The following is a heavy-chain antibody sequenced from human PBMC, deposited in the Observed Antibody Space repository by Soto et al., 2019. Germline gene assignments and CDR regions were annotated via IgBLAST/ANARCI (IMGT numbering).Heavy chain of an antibody. CDR3: ARAENTIFDY. V-gene: IGHV4-30-2*01. CDR2: IYQSGRA. CDR1: GGSISSGRYS. Sequence: PSETLSLTCAVSGGSISSGRYSWSWIRQPPGKGLEWIGYIYQSGRAYYNPSLKSRVTISVDRSENHFSLKLSSVTAADTAVYYCARAENTIFDYWGQGALVTVSS. D-gene: IGHD3-3*01. J-gene: IGHJ4*02.